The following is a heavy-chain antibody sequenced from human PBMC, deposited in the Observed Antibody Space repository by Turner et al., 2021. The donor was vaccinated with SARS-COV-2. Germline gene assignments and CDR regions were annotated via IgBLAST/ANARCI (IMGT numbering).Heavy chain of an antibody. J-gene: IGHJ4*02. CDR2: ISYDGSNQ. V-gene: IGHV3-30-3*01. D-gene: IGHD3-3*01. CDR1: GFTFSDFA. CDR3: ARERRGYYAEY. Sequence: QVQLVESGGGVGQPGRALRLSCAASGFTFSDFAMHWVRQAPGKGLEWVALISYDGSNQYYADSVKGRFTISRDDSKNTLYLQMNSLSAEDTAVYHCARERRGYYAEYWGQGSLVTVSS.